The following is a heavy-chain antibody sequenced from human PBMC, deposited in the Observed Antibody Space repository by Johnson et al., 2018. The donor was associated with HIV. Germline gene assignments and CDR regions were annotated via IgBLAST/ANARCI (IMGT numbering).Heavy chain of an antibody. D-gene: IGHD3-3*01. CDR1: GFTFDDYG. CDR3: ARAVGTHFNFWSGYNREGDAFDI. J-gene: IGHJ3*02. CDR2: IKQDGSEK. Sequence: VQLVESGGGVVRPGGSLRLSCAASGFTFDDYGMSWVRQAPGKGLEWVANIKQDGSEKYYVDSVKGRFTVSRDNASQSLYLQMNSLRAEDTAVYYCARAVGTHFNFWSGYNREGDAFDIWGQGTMVTVSS. V-gene: IGHV3-7*01.